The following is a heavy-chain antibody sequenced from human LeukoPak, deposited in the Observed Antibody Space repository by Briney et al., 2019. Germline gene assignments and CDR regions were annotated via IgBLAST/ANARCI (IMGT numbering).Heavy chain of an antibody. V-gene: IGHV3-23*01. CDR2: ISGSGGST. D-gene: IGHD1-1*01. J-gene: IGHJ6*03. Sequence: PGGSLRLSCAASGFTFSSYAMSWVRQAPGKGLEWVSAISGSGGSTYYADSVKGRFTISRDNSKNTLYLQMNSLRAEDTAVYYCARGFQLRDSRPYYYMDVWGKGTTVTVSS. CDR3: ARGFQLRDSRPYYYMDV. CDR1: GFTFSSYA.